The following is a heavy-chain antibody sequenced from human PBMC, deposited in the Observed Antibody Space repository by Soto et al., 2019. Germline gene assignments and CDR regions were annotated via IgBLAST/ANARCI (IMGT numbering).Heavy chain of an antibody. D-gene: IGHD3-22*01. CDR2: IYYSGST. CDR1: GGSISSSSYY. CDR3: ARRFRFSSGSAR. J-gene: IGHJ4*02. Sequence: PSETLSLTCTVSGGSISSSSYYWGWIRQPPGKGLEWIGSIYYSGSTYYNPSLKSRVTISVDTSKNQFSLKLSSVTAADTAVYYCARRFRFSSGSARWGQGTLVTVSS. V-gene: IGHV4-39*01.